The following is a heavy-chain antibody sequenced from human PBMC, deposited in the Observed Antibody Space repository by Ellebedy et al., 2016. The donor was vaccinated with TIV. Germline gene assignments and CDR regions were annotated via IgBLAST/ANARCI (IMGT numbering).Heavy chain of an antibody. CDR1: GYSFTSHW. J-gene: IGHJ4*02. V-gene: IGHV5-51*01. Sequence: GESLKISCKGSGYSFTSHWIGWVRQMPGKGLEWMGIIYPGDSDTRYSPSFQGQVTISADKSISTAYLQWSSLKASDTAMYYCARRSLSSSWYFDYWGQGTLVTVSS. D-gene: IGHD6-13*01. CDR2: IYPGDSDT. CDR3: ARRSLSSSWYFDY.